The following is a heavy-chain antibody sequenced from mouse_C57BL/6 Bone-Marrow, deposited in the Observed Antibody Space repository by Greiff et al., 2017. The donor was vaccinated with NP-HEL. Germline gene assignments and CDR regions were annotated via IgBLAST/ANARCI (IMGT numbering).Heavy chain of an antibody. CDR1: GFNIQNTY. CDR2: IDPANGNT. Sequence: VQLQQSVAELVRPGASVKLSCTASGFNIQNTYMHWVKQRPEQGLEWIGRIDPANGNTKYAPKFQGKATIPADTSSNTAYLQLSSLTSEDTAIYYCAGSITTVVARDYFDYWGQGTTLTVSS. V-gene: IGHV14-3*01. CDR3: AGSITTVVARDYFDY. J-gene: IGHJ2*01. D-gene: IGHD1-1*01.